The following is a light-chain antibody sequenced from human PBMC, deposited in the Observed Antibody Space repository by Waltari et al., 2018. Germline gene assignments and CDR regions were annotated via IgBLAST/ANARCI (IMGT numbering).Light chain of an antibody. V-gene: IGKV1-5*03. CDR3: QQYNSYPLT. Sequence: DIQMTQSPSTLSASVGDRVTITCRASQRISSWLAWYQQKPGKAPKLLIYKASSVESGVPARFSGSGSGTEFTLTISSLQPDDFATYYCQQYNSYPLTFGGGTKVEIK. J-gene: IGKJ4*01. CDR2: KAS. CDR1: QRISSW.